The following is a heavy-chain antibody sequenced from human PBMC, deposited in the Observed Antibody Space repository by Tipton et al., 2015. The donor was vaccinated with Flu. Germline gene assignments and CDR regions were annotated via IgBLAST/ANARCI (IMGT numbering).Heavy chain of an antibody. CDR2: ISAYNGNT. Sequence: LVQSGAEVKVSCKASGYTFTSYGISWVRQAPGQGLEWMGWISAYNGNTNYAQKLQGRVTMTTDTSTSTAYMELRSLRSDDTAVYYCARSLEYSSSVNYYYYYMDVWGKGTTVTVSS. CDR1: GYTFTSYG. V-gene: IGHV1-18*04. CDR3: ARSLEYSSSVNYYYYYMDV. J-gene: IGHJ6*03. D-gene: IGHD6-6*01.